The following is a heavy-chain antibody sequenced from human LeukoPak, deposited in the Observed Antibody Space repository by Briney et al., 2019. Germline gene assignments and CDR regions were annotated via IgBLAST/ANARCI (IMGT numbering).Heavy chain of an antibody. V-gene: IGHV3-13*01. CDR1: GFTFNNYD. J-gene: IGHJ2*01. CDR2: ISIAGDT. Sequence: QSGGSLRLSCAASGFTFNNYDVHWVRHTAGKGLEWVSGISIAGDTYYSGSVKGRFTISRENAKNSLYLQMNSLRAGDTAVYYCARDKWGSRCFDLWGRGTVVTVSS. CDR3: ARDKWGSRCFDL. D-gene: IGHD7-27*01.